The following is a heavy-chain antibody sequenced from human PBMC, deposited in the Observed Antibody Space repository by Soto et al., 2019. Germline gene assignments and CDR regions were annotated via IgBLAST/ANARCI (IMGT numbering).Heavy chain of an antibody. J-gene: IGHJ4*02. CDR3: AKDSLTSITTPDY. D-gene: IGHD1-20*01. V-gene: IGHV3-9*01. Sequence: SLRLSCAVSGFTFDDYAMHWVRQAPGKGLEWVSGISCNSGTTGYADSVKGRFTIFRDNAKNSLYLQMNSLRAEDTALYYCAKDSLTSITTPDYWGQGTLVTVSS. CDR1: GFTFDDYA. CDR2: ISCNSGTT.